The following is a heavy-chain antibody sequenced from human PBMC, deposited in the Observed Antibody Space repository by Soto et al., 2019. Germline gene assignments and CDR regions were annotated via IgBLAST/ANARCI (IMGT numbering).Heavy chain of an antibody. CDR3: AKDKGVGQWLVLDY. V-gene: IGHV3-23*01. Sequence: EVQVLESGGGLVQPGGSLRLSCAASGFTFSSYAMSWVRQAPGKGLEWVSAMSGSGGRTYYADSVKGRFTISRDNSKNTLYLQMNSLRAEDTAVYYCAKDKGVGQWLVLDYWGQGTLVTVSS. J-gene: IGHJ4*02. CDR1: GFTFSSYA. CDR2: MSGSGGRT. D-gene: IGHD6-19*01.